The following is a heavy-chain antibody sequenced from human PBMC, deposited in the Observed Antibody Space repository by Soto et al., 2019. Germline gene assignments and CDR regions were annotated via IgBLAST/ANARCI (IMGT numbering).Heavy chain of an antibody. CDR2: INPNSGGT. J-gene: IGHJ4*02. CDR1: GYTFTGYY. V-gene: IGHV1-2*02. Sequence: QVQLVQSGAEVKKPGASVKVSCKASGYTFTGYYMHWVRQAPGQGLEWMGWINPNSGGTNYAQKFQGGVTMTRDTSISPANRERRRLRSEDTAVYYCAGGGGVGALPAGFDYWGQGTLVTVSS. D-gene: IGHD1-26*01. CDR3: AGGGGVGALPAGFDY.